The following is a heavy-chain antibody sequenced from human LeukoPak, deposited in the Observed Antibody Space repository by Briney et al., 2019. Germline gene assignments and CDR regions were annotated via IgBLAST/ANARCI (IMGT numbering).Heavy chain of an antibody. V-gene: IGHV4-4*07. D-gene: IGHD4-23*01. Sequence: SETLSLTCTVSGGSISSYYWNWIRQPAGKGLEWIGRIYTSGSTNYNPSLKSRVTMSVDTPKNQFSLKLSSVTAADTAVYYCARQSGGNSFYYYYYMDVWGKGTTVTVSS. J-gene: IGHJ6*03. CDR3: ARQSGGNSFYYYYYMDV. CDR1: GGSISSYY. CDR2: IYTSGST.